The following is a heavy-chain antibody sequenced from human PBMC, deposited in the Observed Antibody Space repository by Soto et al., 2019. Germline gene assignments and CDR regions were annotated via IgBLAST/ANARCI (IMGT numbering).Heavy chain of an antibody. Sequence: SETLSLTCTVSGGSISSYYWSWIRQPPGKGLEWIGYIYYNGSTNYNPSLKSRVTISVDTSKNQFSLKLSSVTAADTAVYYCARGYCSGGSCYPYDNNWFDPWGQGTLVTVSS. CDR1: GGSISSYY. J-gene: IGHJ5*02. CDR3: ARGYCSGGSCYPYDNNWFDP. D-gene: IGHD2-15*01. CDR2: IYYNGST. V-gene: IGHV4-59*01.